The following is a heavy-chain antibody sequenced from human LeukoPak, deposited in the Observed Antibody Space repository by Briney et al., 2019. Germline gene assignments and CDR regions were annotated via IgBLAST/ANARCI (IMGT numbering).Heavy chain of an antibody. CDR3: ARSFDYDFWSGYFGEYYYYGMDV. V-gene: IGHV4-59*01. Sequence: KPSETLSLTCTVSGGSISSYYWSWIRQPPGKGLEWIGYIYYSGSTNYNPSLKSRVTISVDTSKNQFSLKLSSVTAADTAVYYCARSFDYDFWSGYFGEYYYYGMDVWGQGTTVTVSS. D-gene: IGHD3-3*01. CDR1: GGSISSYY. J-gene: IGHJ6*02. CDR2: IYYSGST.